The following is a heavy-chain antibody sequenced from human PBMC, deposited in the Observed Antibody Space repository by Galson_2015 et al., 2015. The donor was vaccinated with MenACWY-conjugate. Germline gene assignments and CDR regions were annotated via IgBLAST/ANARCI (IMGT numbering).Heavy chain of an antibody. CDR2: IYYSGST. D-gene: IGHD3-22*01. CDR3: ARLRYSSGYWGNWFDP. CDR1: GGSISSYY. Sequence: LSLTCNVSGGSISSYYWSWIRQPPGKGLEWIGYIYYSGSTNYNPSLKSRVTISVDTSKNQFSLKLSSVTAADTAVYYCARLRYSSGYWGNWFDPWGQGTLVTVSS. V-gene: IGHV4-59*01. J-gene: IGHJ5*02.